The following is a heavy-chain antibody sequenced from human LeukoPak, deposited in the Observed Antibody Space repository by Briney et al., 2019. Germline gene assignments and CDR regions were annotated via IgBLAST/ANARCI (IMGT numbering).Heavy chain of an antibody. J-gene: IGHJ3*02. Sequence: KPSETLSLTCTVSGGSISSGGYYWSWIRQHPGKGLEWIGYIYYSGSTYYNPSLKSRVTISVDTSKNQFSLKLSSVTAADTAVYYCASTYDFWSGYYVHGAFDIWGQGTMVTVSS. V-gene: IGHV4-31*03. D-gene: IGHD3-3*01. CDR1: GGSISSGGYY. CDR3: ASTYDFWSGYYVHGAFDI. CDR2: IYYSGST.